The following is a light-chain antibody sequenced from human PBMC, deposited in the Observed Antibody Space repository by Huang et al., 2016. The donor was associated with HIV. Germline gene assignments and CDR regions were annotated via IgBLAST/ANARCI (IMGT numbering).Light chain of an antibody. J-gene: IGKJ2*02. CDR1: QSLLRSGGYSC. V-gene: IGKV2-28*01. CDR3: MQGLRTPRT. CDR2: SAS. Sequence: DIVMTHPPLLLPLTPGEPASICCMSTQSLLRSGGYSCLDWFLQKPGQSPQLLIYSASNRDSGVPDRFSGTGSGTNFTLRISRVEAEDVGVYYCMQGLRTPRTFGQGTKLKIK.